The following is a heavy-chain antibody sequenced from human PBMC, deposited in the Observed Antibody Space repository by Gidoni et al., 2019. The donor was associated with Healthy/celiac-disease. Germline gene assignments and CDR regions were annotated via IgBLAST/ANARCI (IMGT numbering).Heavy chain of an antibody. J-gene: IGHJ4*02. Sequence: VQLLECGGGVVQPGVSLRLSGGASGFTFSSYAMSWVRQAPGKGLELVSAISGSGGSTYYADSVNGRFTISRDNYQNPLYLPMNSLPAEDTAVYHCANSYYYDSYYFDYWGQGPLVTVSS. CDR1: GFTFSSYA. CDR2: ISGSGGST. D-gene: IGHD3-10*01. V-gene: IGHV3-23*01. CDR3: ANSYYYDSYYFDY.